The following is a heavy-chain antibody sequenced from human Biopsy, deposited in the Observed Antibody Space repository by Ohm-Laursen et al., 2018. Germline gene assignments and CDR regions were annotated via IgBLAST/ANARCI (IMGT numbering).Heavy chain of an antibody. J-gene: IGHJ2*01. CDR1: GDSISSYY. CDR3: ARDRGYYSDRTVPGYFDL. D-gene: IGHD3-22*01. Sequence: GTLSLTWTVSGDSISSYYWSWIRQPPGKGLEWIGYVYYAGSTDYNPSLQSRVTISVDTSKNHFSLRLRSVTPADTAIYYCARDRGYYSDRTVPGYFDLWGRGTLVTVSS. V-gene: IGHV4-59*01. CDR2: VYYAGST.